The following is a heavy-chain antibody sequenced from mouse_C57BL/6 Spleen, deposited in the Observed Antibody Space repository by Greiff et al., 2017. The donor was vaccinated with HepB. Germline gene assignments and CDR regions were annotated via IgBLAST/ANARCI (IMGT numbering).Heavy chain of an antibody. Sequence: VQLQQSGPELVKPGASVKMSCKASGYTFTDYNMHWVKQSHGKSLEWIGYINPNNGGTSYNQKFKGKATLTVNKSSSTAYMELRSLTSEDSAVYYCARSEDGYYYFDYWGQGTTLTVSS. D-gene: IGHD2-3*01. CDR2: INPNNGGT. CDR3: ARSEDGYYYFDY. V-gene: IGHV1-22*01. CDR1: GYTFTDYN. J-gene: IGHJ2*01.